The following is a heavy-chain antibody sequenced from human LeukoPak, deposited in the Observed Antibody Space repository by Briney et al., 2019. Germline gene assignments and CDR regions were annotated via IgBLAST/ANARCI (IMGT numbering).Heavy chain of an antibody. CDR3: ARYRVITNDYFDS. CDR2: ISNSGNTI. D-gene: IGHD3-16*01. V-gene: IGHV3-11*01. Sequence: PGGSLRLSCAASGFTFGDYYMTWIRQALGKGLEWVSFISNSGNTIKEADSVKGRFTISRDNAQNSLFLQMKSLRAEDTAVYYCARYRVITNDYFDSWGQGTLVTVSS. CDR1: GFTFGDYY. J-gene: IGHJ4*02.